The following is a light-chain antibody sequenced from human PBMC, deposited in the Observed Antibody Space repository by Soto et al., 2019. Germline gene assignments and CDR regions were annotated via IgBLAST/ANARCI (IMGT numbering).Light chain of an antibody. CDR2: KAS. Sequence: DIQLTQSPSTLSASVGDSVTITCRASQSIDSLLAWYQQKPGKAPKLLIYKASFLHSGVPSRFSGSGSGAEFTLSISNLQPDDFATYYCQQYTAYSWTFGQGTKVEIK. CDR1: QSIDSL. J-gene: IGKJ1*01. CDR3: QQYTAYSWT. V-gene: IGKV1-5*03.